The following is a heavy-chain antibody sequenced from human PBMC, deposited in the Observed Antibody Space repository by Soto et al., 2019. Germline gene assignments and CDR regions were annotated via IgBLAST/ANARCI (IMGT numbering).Heavy chain of an antibody. J-gene: IGHJ4*02. V-gene: IGHV3-30*04. CDR3: ARDLSWIFLIIGPIDD. CDR1: GFTFSSYA. CDR2: ISYDGSNK. Sequence: QAQLEESGGGVVQPGMSLRLSCAASGFTFSSYAMHWVRKASGKGLEWVAVISYDGSNKYYADSVKGRFTIYRDNSKNTLYLQMNSLRTEETAVYFCARDLSWIFLIIGPIDDWGQGSLVTFSP. D-gene: IGHD3-3*01.